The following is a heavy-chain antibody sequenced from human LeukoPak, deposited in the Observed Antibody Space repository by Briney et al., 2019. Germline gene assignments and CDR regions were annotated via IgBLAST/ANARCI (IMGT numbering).Heavy chain of an antibody. V-gene: IGHV3-30*03. D-gene: IGHD3-16*01. Sequence: GGSLRLSCAASGFTFSSYGMHWVRQAPGKGLEWVAVISYDGSNKYYADSVKGRFTISRDNAKNSLYLQMNSLRAEDTAVYYCARDFPLMSLWGQGTLVTVSS. CDR3: ARDFPLMSL. CDR1: GFTFSSYG. J-gene: IGHJ4*02. CDR2: ISYDGSNK.